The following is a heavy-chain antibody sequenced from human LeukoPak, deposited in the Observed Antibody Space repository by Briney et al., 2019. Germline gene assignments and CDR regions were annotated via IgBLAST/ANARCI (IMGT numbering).Heavy chain of an antibody. V-gene: IGHV3-33*06. CDR1: GFTFSSYG. CDR2: IWYDGSNK. CDR3: AKGTGGYSYGLADY. Sequence: GGSLRLSCAASGFTFSSYGMHWVRQAPGKGLEWVAVIWYDGSNKYYADSVKGRFTISRDNSKNTLYLQMNSLRAEDTAGYYCAKGTGGYSYGLADYWGQGTLVTASS. D-gene: IGHD5-18*01. J-gene: IGHJ4*02.